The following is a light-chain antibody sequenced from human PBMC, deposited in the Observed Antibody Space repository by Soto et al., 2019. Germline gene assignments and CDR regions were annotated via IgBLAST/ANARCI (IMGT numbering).Light chain of an antibody. V-gene: IGKV3-15*01. Sequence: EIVLTQSPATLSVSPGDSATLSCRASQSVGPYLVWYQQRLGQSPRLLIYHVSTRATGVPARFSGSASETEFTLTISSLQPEDFAIYYCHQYNNWPSWTFGQGTKVEIK. CDR2: HVS. CDR3: HQYNNWPSWT. CDR1: QSVGPY. J-gene: IGKJ1*01.